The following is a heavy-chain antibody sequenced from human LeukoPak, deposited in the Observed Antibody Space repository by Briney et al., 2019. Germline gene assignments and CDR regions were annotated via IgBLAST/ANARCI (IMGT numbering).Heavy chain of an antibody. V-gene: IGHV4-39*01. CDR1: GGSISSSTYY. CDR3: ARNVSDSGTSYFDC. CDR2: IYYSGST. D-gene: IGHD1-26*01. J-gene: IGHJ4*02. Sequence: KPSETLSLTCTVSGGSISSSTYYWGWIRQPPGKGLEWIGSIYYSGSTSYNPSLKSRVTISVDTSKNQFSLKLDSVTAADTAVYYCARNVSDSGTSYFDCWGQGTLVTVSS.